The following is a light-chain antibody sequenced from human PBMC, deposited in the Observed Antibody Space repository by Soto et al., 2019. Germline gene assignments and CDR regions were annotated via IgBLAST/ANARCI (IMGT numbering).Light chain of an antibody. J-gene: IGKJ4*01. CDR1: LSVFYSSNNQNY. Sequence: DIVMTRSPESLTVSLGERATINCKSSLSVFYSSNNQNYLAWYQHKPGQPPKLLIYWASTRESGVPDRFSGSGSGTDFTLTISSLQAEDVAVYYCQQYYTTLAPTFGGGTKVEIK. V-gene: IGKV4-1*01. CDR2: WAS. CDR3: QQYYTTLAPT.